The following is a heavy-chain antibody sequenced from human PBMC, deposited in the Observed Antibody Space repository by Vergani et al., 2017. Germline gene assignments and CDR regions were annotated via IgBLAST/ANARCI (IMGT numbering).Heavy chain of an antibody. V-gene: IGHV2-5*01. Sequence: QITLRESGPTLVKPTQTLTLTCTFSGFSLTTGGEGVGWIRPPPGRALEWLAFVYWNDDERYSPSLKSRVTITKNTSKNEVILTMATMDPVDTATYYCVHRLGYFDWDGAFDVWVPGTMVTVSS. CDR1: GFSLTTGGEG. J-gene: IGHJ3*01. CDR3: VHRLGYFDWDGAFDV. CDR2: VYWNDDE. D-gene: IGHD3-9*01.